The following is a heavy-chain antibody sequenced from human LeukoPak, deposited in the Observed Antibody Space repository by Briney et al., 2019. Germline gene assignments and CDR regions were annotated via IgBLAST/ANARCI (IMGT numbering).Heavy chain of an antibody. CDR2: IYYSGST. CDR1: GGSISRYY. V-gene: IGHV4-59*01. D-gene: IGHD3-10*01. CDR3: ARTGNYYYMDV. J-gene: IGHJ6*03. Sequence: PSETLSLTCTVSGGSISRYYWSWIRQPPGNGLEWIGYIYYSGSTNYNPSLKSRVNISVDTSKNQFSLKLSSVTAADTAVYYCARTGNYYYMDVWGKGTTVTISS.